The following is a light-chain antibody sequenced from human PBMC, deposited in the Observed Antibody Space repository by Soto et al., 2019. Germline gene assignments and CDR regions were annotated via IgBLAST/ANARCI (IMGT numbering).Light chain of an antibody. CDR2: DVT. J-gene: IGLJ1*01. CDR3: CSYAGSYSYV. CDR1: TNDVGNYNY. Sequence: QSVLTQPRSVSGSPGQSVTISCTGTTNDVGNYNYVSRYQQHPSKAPKLMIYDVTKRPSGVPDRFSGSKSGNTASLTISGLQAEDEADYYCCSYAGSYSYVFGTGTKVTVL. V-gene: IGLV2-11*01.